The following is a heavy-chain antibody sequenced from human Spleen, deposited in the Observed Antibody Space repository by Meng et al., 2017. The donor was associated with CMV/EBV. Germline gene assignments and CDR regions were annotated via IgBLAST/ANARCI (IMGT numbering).Heavy chain of an antibody. J-gene: IGHJ4*02. V-gene: IGHV4-59*02. D-gene: IGHD3-22*01. CDR2: VYYDGNA. Sequence: ESLKISCVASGFTVSNNYWSWLRQPPGKGLEWIGYVYYDGNAHTNPSLKSRVTMSVDTSKTQVSLRLNSVTAADTAVYYCAASQDRPGYYRPTLDYWGQGTLVTVSS. CDR3: AASQDRPGYYRPTLDY. CDR1: GFTVSNNY.